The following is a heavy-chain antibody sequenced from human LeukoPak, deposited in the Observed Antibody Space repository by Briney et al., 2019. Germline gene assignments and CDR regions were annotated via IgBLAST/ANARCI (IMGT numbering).Heavy chain of an antibody. Sequence: GGSLRLSCAASGFMFSNYWMSWVRQVPGKGLEWVANINLDGIKRYYVDSVKGRFTISRDNAKKSLYLQMNSPRAEDTAVYFCARDSSRGDFEHWGQGTLVTVSS. CDR2: INLDGIKR. V-gene: IGHV3-7*01. CDR3: ARDSSRGDFEH. CDR1: GFMFSNYW. J-gene: IGHJ4*02. D-gene: IGHD3-10*01.